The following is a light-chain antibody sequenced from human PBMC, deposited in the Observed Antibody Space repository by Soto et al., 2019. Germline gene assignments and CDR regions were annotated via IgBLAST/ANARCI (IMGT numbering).Light chain of an antibody. CDR1: QSIGVW. J-gene: IGKJ1*01. Sequence: DIQMTQSPSTLSASVGDRVTITCRASQSIGVWLAWYQQKPGTAPKLLIYKTSTLDRGVPLRFSGSGSGTEFPLTISSLQPDDFATYYCQQYINYFRTFGQGTKVEIK. V-gene: IGKV1-5*03. CDR2: KTS. CDR3: QQYINYFRT.